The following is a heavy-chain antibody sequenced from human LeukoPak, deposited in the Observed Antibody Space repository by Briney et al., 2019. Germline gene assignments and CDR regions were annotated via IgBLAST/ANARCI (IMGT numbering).Heavy chain of an antibody. CDR2: ISAYNGNT. CDR3: AREPMVRDFNWFDP. Sequence: ASVKVSCKASGYTFTSYGISWVRQAPGQGLEWMGWISAYNGNTSYAQKLQGRVTMTTDTSTSTAYMELRSLRSDDTAVYYCAREPMVRDFNWFDPWGQGTLVTVSS. D-gene: IGHD3-10*01. CDR1: GYTFTSYG. J-gene: IGHJ5*02. V-gene: IGHV1-18*01.